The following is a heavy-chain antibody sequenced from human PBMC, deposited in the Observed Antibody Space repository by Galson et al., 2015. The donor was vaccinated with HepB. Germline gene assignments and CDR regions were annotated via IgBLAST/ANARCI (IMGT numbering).Heavy chain of an antibody. CDR2: SRNKAKSYTT. J-gene: IGHJ4*02. CDR3: TRVAHSTRDGGDYVSTT. D-gene: IGHD4-17*01. V-gene: IGHV3-72*01. CDR1: GFTFSDHY. Sequence: SLRLSCAASGFTFSDHYMDWVRQAPGKGLEWVGRSRNKAKSYTTDYAASVKGRFTISRDDSKNSLYLQMNSLKTEDTAVYYCTRVAHSTRDGGDYVSTTWGQGTLVTVSS.